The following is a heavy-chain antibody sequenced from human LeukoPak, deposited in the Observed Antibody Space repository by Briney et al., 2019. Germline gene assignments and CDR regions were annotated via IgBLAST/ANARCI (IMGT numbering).Heavy chain of an antibody. CDR1: GGSISSGDYY. CDR3: ARRDSSGYLNWFDP. CDR2: IYYSGST. D-gene: IGHD3-22*01. J-gene: IGHJ5*02. Sequence: PSETLSLTCTVSGGSISSGDYYWSWIRQPPGEGLEWIGYIYYSGSTYYNPSLKSRVTISVGTSKNQFSLKLSSVTAADTAVYYCARRDSSGYLNWFDPWGQGTLVTASS. V-gene: IGHV4-30-4*01.